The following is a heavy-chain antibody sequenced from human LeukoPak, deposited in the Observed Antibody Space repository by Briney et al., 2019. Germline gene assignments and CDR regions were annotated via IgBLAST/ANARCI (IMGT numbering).Heavy chain of an antibody. J-gene: IGHJ5*02. CDR1: GYTFIAYY. Sequence: ASVKVSCQASGYTFIAYYIHWVRQAPGQGLEWIGWINANSGDTNYAQKFQGRVTMTRDTSISAAYMDLSSLRSDDTAVYYCAKGLSTGCFDPWGQGTLVTVSS. CDR2: INANSGDT. CDR3: AKGLSTGCFDP. V-gene: IGHV1-2*02.